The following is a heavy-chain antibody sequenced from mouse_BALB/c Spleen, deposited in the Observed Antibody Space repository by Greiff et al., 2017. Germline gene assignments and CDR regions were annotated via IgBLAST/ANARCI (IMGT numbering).Heavy chain of an antibody. D-gene: IGHD2-4*01. Sequence: VQLQQSGAELMKPGASVKISCKASGYSFTSYYMHWVKQSHGKSLEWIGYIDPFNGGTSYNQKFKGKATLTVDKSSSTAYMHLSSLTSEDSAVYYCARSRGRIYYDYEFAYWGQGTLVTVSA. V-gene: IGHV1S135*01. J-gene: IGHJ3*01. CDR3: ARSRGRIYYDYEFAY. CDR1: GYSFTSYY. CDR2: IDPFNGGT.